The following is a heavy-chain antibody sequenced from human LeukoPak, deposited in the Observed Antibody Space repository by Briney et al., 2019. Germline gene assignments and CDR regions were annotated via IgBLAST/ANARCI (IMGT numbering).Heavy chain of an antibody. CDR2: INRSGSP. D-gene: IGHD1-26*01. J-gene: IGHJ3*02. CDR3: ARVIGWDEPFDI. Sequence: PSETLSLTCAVFGGSLSGYYWSWIRQPPGKGLEWIAEINRSGSPNYNPSLKSRVTISVDTSKNQFSLKLSSVTAADTAVYYCARVIGWDEPFDIWGQGTMVTVSS. V-gene: IGHV4-34*01. CDR1: GGSLSGYY.